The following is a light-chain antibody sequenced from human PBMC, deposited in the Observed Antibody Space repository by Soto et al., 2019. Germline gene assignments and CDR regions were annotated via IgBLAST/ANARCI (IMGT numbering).Light chain of an antibody. V-gene: IGKV1-8*01. Sequence: AIRMTQSPSSFSASTGDRVTITCRASQGISSYLAWYQQKPGRAPNLLIYDASTLQSGVPSRFSGSGSGTDFTLTISRLQPEDFATYFCQQYYTYPTFGQGTKVDIK. J-gene: IGKJ1*01. CDR1: QGISSY. CDR3: QQYYTYPT. CDR2: DAS.